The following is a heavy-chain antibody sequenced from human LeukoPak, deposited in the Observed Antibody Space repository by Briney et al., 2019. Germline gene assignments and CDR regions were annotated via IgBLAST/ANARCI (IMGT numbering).Heavy chain of an antibody. J-gene: IGHJ6*03. CDR3: ERVDRNNFYMDV. V-gene: IGHV1-69*13. Sequence: SVKVSCKASGDPFSSYIIAWVRHAPGQGLELIGGIMHLFTTPNYEQKSQGRLTNTADASTQTSDMELRRLTSEDTVVYYCERVDRNNFYMDVWGKGTTVTVSS. CDR1: GDPFSSYI. CDR2: IMHLFTTP.